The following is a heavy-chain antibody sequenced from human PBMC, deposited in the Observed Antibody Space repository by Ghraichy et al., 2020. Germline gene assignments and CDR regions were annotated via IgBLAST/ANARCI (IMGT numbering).Heavy chain of an antibody. J-gene: IGHJ5*02. V-gene: IGHV3-43D*03. CDR3: AKDYYDSSGLEFDP. CDR1: GFIFDDYA. D-gene: IGHD3-22*01. Sequence: GGSVRLSCAASGFIFDDYAMHWVRQAPGKGLEWVSLISWDGGSTYYANSVKGRFTISRDNTKNSLYLQMNSLRTEDTALYYCAKDYYDSSGLEFDPWGQGTLVTVSS. CDR2: ISWDGGST.